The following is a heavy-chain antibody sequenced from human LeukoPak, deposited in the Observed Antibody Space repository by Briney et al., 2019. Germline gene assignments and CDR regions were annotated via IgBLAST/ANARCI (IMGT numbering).Heavy chain of an antibody. D-gene: IGHD4-11*01. CDR2: IWSDATNE. CDR3: AKDAHSGFDYSNSFEH. CDR1: LFTFSHFG. V-gene: IGHV3-33*06. Sequence: GGALRVSCLPSLFTFSHFGLHGVRPAPGKGGEGVAVIWSDATNEYHADSPKGPFTLSGDNFKNTVSLQMDSPKVEDTAVYYCAKDAHSGFDYSNSFEHWGQGTLVTVSS. J-gene: IGHJ5*02.